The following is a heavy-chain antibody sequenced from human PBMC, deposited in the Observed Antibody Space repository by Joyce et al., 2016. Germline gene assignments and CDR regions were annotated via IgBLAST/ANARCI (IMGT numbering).Heavy chain of an antibody. CDR3: ARVDTAMVKIDAFDV. CDR2: MSYDGVNG. Sequence: HWVRQAPGKGLEWVSLMSYDGVNGYDADSVKGRFTVSRDTSTNTLFLDMRTLRPEDTAIYYCARVDTAMVKIDAFDVWGQGTRVIVSA. V-gene: IGHV3-30*03. D-gene: IGHD5-18*01. J-gene: IGHJ3*01.